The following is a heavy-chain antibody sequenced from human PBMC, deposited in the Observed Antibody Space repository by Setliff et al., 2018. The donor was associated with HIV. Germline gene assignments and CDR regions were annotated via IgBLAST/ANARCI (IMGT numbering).Heavy chain of an antibody. Sequence: SVKVSCKASGGTFSSSAISWVRQAPGQGLEWMGGIIPIFDTANYAQKFQGRVTITADESTSTAYMELSSLRSEDTAIYYCARDPYGYCTTTTCHVPGYWGQGTLVTVSS. CDR3: ARDPYGYCTTTTCHVPGY. D-gene: IGHD2-8*01. J-gene: IGHJ4*02. CDR1: GGTFSSSA. CDR2: IIPIFDTA. V-gene: IGHV1-69*13.